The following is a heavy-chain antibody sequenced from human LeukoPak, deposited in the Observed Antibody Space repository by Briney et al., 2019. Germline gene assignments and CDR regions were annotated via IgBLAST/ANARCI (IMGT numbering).Heavy chain of an antibody. D-gene: IGHD2-15*01. J-gene: IGHJ4*02. CDR3: ARAHGVVVVAATPVGY. CDR1: GFTFSSYE. CDR2: ISSSGSTI. Sequence: GGSLRLSCAASGFTFSSYEMNWVRQAPGKGLEWVSYISSSGSTIYYADSVKGRFTISRDNAKNSLYLQMNSLRAEDTAVYYCARAHGVVVVAATPVGYWGQGTLVTVSS. V-gene: IGHV3-48*03.